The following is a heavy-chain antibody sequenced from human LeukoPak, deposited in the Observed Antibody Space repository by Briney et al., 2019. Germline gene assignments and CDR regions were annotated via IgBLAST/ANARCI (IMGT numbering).Heavy chain of an antibody. J-gene: IGHJ5*02. CDR1: SGSISSGDYY. V-gene: IGHV4-30-4*08. CDR3: VRESLTGTSS. Sequence: SQTLSLTCTVSSGSISSGDYYWSWIRQPPGQGLEWIGYIYYSGSTYYNPSLKSRVTISVDTSKNQFSLKLSSVTAADTAVYYCVRESLTGTSSWGQGTLVTVSS. CDR2: IYYSGST. D-gene: IGHD1-7*01.